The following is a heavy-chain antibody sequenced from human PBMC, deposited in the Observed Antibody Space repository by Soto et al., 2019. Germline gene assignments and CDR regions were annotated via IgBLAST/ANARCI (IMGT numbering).Heavy chain of an antibody. CDR3: ARDGLLGYFDY. CDR1: GFTFSSYA. CDR2: ISYDGNNK. J-gene: IGHJ4*02. D-gene: IGHD3-16*01. Sequence: GGSLRLSCAASGFTFSSYAMHWVRQAPGKGLEWVAVISYDGNNKYYADSVKGRFTISRDNSKNTLYLQMNSLRAEDTAVYYCARDGLLGYFDYWGQGTLVTVSS. V-gene: IGHV3-30-3*01.